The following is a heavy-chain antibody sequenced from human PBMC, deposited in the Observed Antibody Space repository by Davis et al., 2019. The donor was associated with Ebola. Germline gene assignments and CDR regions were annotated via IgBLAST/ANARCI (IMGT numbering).Heavy chain of an antibody. D-gene: IGHD3-22*01. CDR1: GYTFNNYW. CDR2: IYPGDSET. CDR3: ARQYDSAGYYYGMDV. Sequence: GESLKISCKVFGYTFNNYWIGWVRQMPGKGLEWMGIIYPGDSETRYNPSFQGQVTISADKSISTAYLQWSSLKASDTAMYYCARQYDSAGYYYGMDVWGQGTTVTVSS. V-gene: IGHV5-51*01. J-gene: IGHJ6*02.